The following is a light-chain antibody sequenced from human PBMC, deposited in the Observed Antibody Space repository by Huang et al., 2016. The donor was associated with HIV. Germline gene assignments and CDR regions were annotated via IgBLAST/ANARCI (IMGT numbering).Light chain of an antibody. CDR2: ASS. CDR1: QDINNY. J-gene: IGKJ5*01. V-gene: IGKV1-17*03. Sequence: DIQMTQSPSAMSASVGDRVNITCRANQDINNYLLWFQQKPGKVPNRLIYASSNLPSGVPSRFSGSGSGTEFTLTISNLQPEDFATYYCLQHLSYPPAFGQGTRLEIK. CDR3: LQHLSYPPA.